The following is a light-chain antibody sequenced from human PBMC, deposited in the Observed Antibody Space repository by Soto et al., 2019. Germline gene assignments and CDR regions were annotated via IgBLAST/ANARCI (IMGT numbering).Light chain of an antibody. CDR3: QQYNNWPPIT. Sequence: EIVVSQSPATLASFPGDRVTLSCRASQYINTRLALYQHRPGQAPRLLIYGASSRATGIPARFSGSGSGTEFTLTVSSLQSEDFAVYYCQQYNNWPPITFGQGTRLEIK. CDR2: GAS. J-gene: IGKJ5*01. CDR1: QYINTR. V-gene: IGKV3-15*01.